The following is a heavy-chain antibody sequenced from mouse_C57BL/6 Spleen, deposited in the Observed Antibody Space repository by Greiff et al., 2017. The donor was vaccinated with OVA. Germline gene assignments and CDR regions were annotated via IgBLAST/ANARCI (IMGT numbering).Heavy chain of an antibody. CDR1: GYTFTSYW. V-gene: IGHV1-55*01. D-gene: IGHD1-1*01. CDR3: ARDYYGSGAWFAY. J-gene: IGHJ3*01. CDR2: IYPGSGST. Sequence: VQLQQPGAELVKPGASVKMSCKASGYTFTSYWITWVKQRPGQGLEWIGDIYPGSGSTTYNEKFKSKATLTVDTSSSTAYMQLSSLTSEDSAVYYCARDYYGSGAWFAYWGQGTLVTVSA.